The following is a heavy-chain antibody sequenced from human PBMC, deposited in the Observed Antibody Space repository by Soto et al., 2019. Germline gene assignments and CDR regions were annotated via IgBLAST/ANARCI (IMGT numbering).Heavy chain of an antibody. D-gene: IGHD3-10*01. J-gene: IGHJ1*01. Sequence: SGPTLVNPTQTLTLTCVFSGFSLNTGGVTGGWIRQPPGKALEWVALIYWDDGKRYSPSLKSRLTITKETSRNQVVLTMTNVDPEDTATYFCAHSPAPRVYFQHWGEGXLVTVHS. CDR3: AHSPAPRVYFQH. CDR2: IYWDDGK. V-gene: IGHV2-5*02. CDR1: GFSLNTGGVT.